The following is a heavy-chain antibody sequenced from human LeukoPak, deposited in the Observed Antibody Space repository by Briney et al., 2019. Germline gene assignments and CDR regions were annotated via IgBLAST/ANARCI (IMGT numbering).Heavy chain of an antibody. CDR1: GGSFSGYY. D-gene: IGHD6-19*01. J-gene: IGHJ4*02. CDR3: ARGPNSTGWYPH. CDR2: INHIGST. V-gene: IGHV4-34*01. Sequence: MSSETLSLTCAVYGGSFSGYYWSWIRQPPGKGLEWIGEINHIGSTNYNPSLKSRVTISVDTSKNQFSLKLTSVTAADAAIYYCARGPNSTGWYPHWGQGTLVTVSS.